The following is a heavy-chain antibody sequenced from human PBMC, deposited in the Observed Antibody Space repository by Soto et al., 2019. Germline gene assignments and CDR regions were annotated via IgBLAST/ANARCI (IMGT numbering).Heavy chain of an antibody. Sequence: GESLKISCAASGFTFSSYAMSWVRQAPGKGLEWVSAISGSGGSTYYADSVKGRFTIPRDNSKNTLYLQMNSLRAEYTAVYYCATDIRMITFGGVIVNFDAFDIWGQGTMVTVSS. CDR1: GFTFSSYA. CDR3: ATDIRMITFGGVIVNFDAFDI. D-gene: IGHD3-16*02. J-gene: IGHJ3*02. CDR2: ISGSGGST. V-gene: IGHV3-23*01.